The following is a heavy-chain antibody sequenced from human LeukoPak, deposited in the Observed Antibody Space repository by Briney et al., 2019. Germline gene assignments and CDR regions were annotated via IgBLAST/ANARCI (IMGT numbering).Heavy chain of an antibody. J-gene: IGHJ4*02. CDR1: GFTFNTYA. CDR2: ISSSGTNT. Sequence: PGGSLRLSCAASGFTFNTYAMYWVRQAPGQGLEWVSTISSSGTNTYYAHSVKGRFTISRDNSKNTLFLQMNSLRVEGTAVYFCAKGLYTVTTFTLHYWGQGTLVTVSS. CDR3: AKGLYTVTTFTLHY. D-gene: IGHD4-17*01. V-gene: IGHV3-23*01.